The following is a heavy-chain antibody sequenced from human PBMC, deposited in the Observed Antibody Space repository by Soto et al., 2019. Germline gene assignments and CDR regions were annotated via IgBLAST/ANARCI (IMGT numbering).Heavy chain of an antibody. CDR3: AREWTSSPGTYYFDY. Sequence: PSETLSLTFAVSGGAISSYYWSWIRQPAWKGLEWIGRIYTSGSTNYNPSLKSRVTMSVDTSKNQFSLKLSSVTAADTAVYYCAREWTSSPGTYYFDYWGQGTLVPVSS. V-gene: IGHV4-4*07. J-gene: IGHJ4*02. CDR1: GGAISSYY. D-gene: IGHD1-1*01. CDR2: IYTSGST.